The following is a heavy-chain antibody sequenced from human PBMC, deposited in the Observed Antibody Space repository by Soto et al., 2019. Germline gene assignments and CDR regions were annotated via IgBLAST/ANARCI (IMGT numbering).Heavy chain of an antibody. Sequence: QVQLVESGGGVVQPGRSLRLSCTGSGFTFSSYTMHWVRQAPGKGLEWVALISFDSSNKYYADSVKGRFSISRDNSKNTLFLQMDSLRPDDTAVYYCARDRLRLGELSLIGYFDYWGQGTQVIVSS. V-gene: IGHV3-30*01. D-gene: IGHD3-16*02. CDR3: ARDRLRLGELSLIGYFDY. CDR2: ISFDSSNK. J-gene: IGHJ4*02. CDR1: GFTFSSYT.